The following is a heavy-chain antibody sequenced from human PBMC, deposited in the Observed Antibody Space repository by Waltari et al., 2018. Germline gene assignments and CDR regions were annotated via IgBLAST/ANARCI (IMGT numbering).Heavy chain of an antibody. D-gene: IGHD3-16*01. J-gene: IGHJ6*03. V-gene: IGHV4-59*01. CDR3: AREASAGGYYYYMDV. CDR2: IYYSGST. CDR1: GGSISSYY. Sequence: QVQLQESGPGLVKPSETLSLTCTVSGGSISSYYWSWNRQPPGKGLEWIGYIYYSGSTNYNPSLKSRVTISVDTSKNQFSLKLSSVTAADTAVYYCAREASAGGYYYYMDVWGKGTTVTISS.